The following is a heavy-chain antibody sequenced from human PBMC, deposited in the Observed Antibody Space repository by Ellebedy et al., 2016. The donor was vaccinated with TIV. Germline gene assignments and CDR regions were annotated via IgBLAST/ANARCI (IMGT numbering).Heavy chain of an antibody. D-gene: IGHD2-2*01. J-gene: IGHJ6*03. V-gene: IGHV3-21*01. CDR2: ISSSSSYI. CDR1: GFTFSSHS. Sequence: GESLKISXAASGFTFSSHSMNWVRQAPGKGLEWVSSISSSSSYIYSADSVKGRFTISRDNAKNSLYLQMNSLRAEDTAVYYCARDQFSSSTDMDVWGKGTTVTVSS. CDR3: ARDQFSSSTDMDV.